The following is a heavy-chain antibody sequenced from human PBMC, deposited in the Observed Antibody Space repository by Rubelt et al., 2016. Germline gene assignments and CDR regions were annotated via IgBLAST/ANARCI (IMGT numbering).Heavy chain of an antibody. CDR2: IYYSGST. Sequence: QLQLQESGPGLVKPSETLSLTCTVSGGSISSSSYYWGWIRQPPGKGLEWIGSIYYSGSTYYNPSLKSRFTRSVDTSKNQFSLRLSSVTGADTAVYYCARLSSGWYYFDYWGQGTLVTVSS. CDR1: GGSISSSSYY. CDR3: ARLSSGWYYFDY. D-gene: IGHD6-19*01. V-gene: IGHV4-39*01. J-gene: IGHJ4*02.